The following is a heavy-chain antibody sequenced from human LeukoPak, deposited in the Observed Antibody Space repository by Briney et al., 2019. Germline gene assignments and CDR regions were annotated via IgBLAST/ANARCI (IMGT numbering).Heavy chain of an antibody. CDR1: GFTFSSHS. V-gene: IGHV3-48*01. J-gene: IGHJ4*02. D-gene: IGHD3-10*01. CDR3: ARDIRSVRGVFDY. Sequence: GGSLRLSCAASGFTFSSHSMKWVRQAPGKGLEWVSYIDDSTTTTHYADSVKGRFTISRDNAKNSLYLQMNSLRAEDTAVYYCARDIRSVRGVFDYWGQGTLVTVSS. CDR2: IDDSTTTT.